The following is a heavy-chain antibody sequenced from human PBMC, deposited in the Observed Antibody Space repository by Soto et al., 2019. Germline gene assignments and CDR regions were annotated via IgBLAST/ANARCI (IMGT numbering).Heavy chain of an antibody. Sequence: SVKVSCKASGGTFSSYAISWVRQAPGQGLEWMGGIIPIFGTANYAQKFQGRVTITADESTSTAYMELSSLRSEDTAVYYCARDRYGSGSNNGPYYYGMDVWGQGTTVTVSS. CDR3: ARDRYGSGSNNGPYYYGMDV. D-gene: IGHD3-10*01. CDR2: IIPIFGTA. J-gene: IGHJ6*02. CDR1: GGTFSSYA. V-gene: IGHV1-69*13.